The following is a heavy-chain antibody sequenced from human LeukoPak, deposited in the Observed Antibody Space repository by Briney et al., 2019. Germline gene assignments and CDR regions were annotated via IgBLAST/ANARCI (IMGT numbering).Heavy chain of an antibody. CDR3: TTEYYGSDYY. Sequence: NPGGSLRLSCAASGFTFNTAWMSRVRQAPGKGLEWVGHVKSKNAGGTTDYAAPVKGRFTISRDDSKTTLYLQMNSLKTEDTAVYYCTTEYYGSDYYWGQGTLVTVSS. D-gene: IGHD3-10*01. CDR1: GFTFNTAW. J-gene: IGHJ4*02. CDR2: VKSKNAGGTT. V-gene: IGHV3-15*01.